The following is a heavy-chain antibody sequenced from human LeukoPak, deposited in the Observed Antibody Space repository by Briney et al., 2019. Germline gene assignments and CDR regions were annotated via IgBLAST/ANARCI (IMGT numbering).Heavy chain of an antibody. Sequence: GRSLRLSCAASGFTFSYYGIHWVRQAPGKGLEWVAVISYDGSNKYYADSVKGRFTISRDNSKNTLYLQMNSLRAEDTAVYYCAKADSFDWLLSFDYWGQGTLVTVSS. CDR2: ISYDGSNK. CDR1: GFTFSYYG. D-gene: IGHD3-9*01. V-gene: IGHV3-30*18. CDR3: AKADSFDWLLSFDY. J-gene: IGHJ4*02.